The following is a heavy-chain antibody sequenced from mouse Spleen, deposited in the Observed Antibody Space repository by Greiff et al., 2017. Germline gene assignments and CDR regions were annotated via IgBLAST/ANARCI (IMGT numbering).Heavy chain of an antibody. V-gene: IGHV1-55*01. CDR2: IYLGSGST. Sequence: VQLQQPGAELVKLGASVKTSCKASGYTSTSYWLTWVEQRPGQGLEWFGDIYLGSGSTNYNEKFKSKATLTVDTSSSTAYMQLCSLTSEDTAVYYCARMRGPARWFGYRGQETLVTVSA. J-gene: IGHJ3*01. CDR3: ARMRGPARWFGY. CDR1: GYTSTSYW.